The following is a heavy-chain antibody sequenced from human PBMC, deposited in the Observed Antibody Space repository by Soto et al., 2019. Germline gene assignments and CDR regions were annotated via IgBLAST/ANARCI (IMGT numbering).Heavy chain of an antibody. J-gene: IGHJ5*02. V-gene: IGHV3-23*01. CDR2: ISDSGGNT. D-gene: IGHD3-3*01. CDR3: APNSGEAYYDFWSGYLPNWFDP. CDR1: GFTFSSSG. Sequence: GGSLRLSCIGSGFTFSSSGMSWVRQAPGKGLEWVSGISDSGGNTYYAVSVKGRFIISRDNSKNTLYLQMNSLRAEDTAVYYCAPNSGEAYYDFWSGYLPNWFDPWGQGTLVTVSS.